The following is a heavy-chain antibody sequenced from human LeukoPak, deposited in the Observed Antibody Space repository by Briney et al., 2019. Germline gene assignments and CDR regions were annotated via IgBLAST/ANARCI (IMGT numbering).Heavy chain of an antibody. D-gene: IGHD3-3*01. Sequence: SETLSLTCTVSGGSISSYYWIWIRQPPGKGLEWIGYIYYSGSTNYNPSLKSRVTISVDTSKNQFSLKLSSVTAADTAVYYCARHQSRDFWSGYETSDAFDIWGQGTMVTVSS. CDR3: ARHQSRDFWSGYETSDAFDI. CDR2: IYYSGST. J-gene: IGHJ3*02. V-gene: IGHV4-59*08. CDR1: GGSISSYY.